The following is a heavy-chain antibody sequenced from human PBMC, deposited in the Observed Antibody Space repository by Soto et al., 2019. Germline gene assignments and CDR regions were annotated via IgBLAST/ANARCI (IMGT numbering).Heavy chain of an antibody. D-gene: IGHD3-10*01. J-gene: IGHJ4*02. V-gene: IGHV3-30*18. CDR1: GFTFSSYC. CDR2: ISYDGSNK. CDR3: AKEQHDGSLDY. Sequence: GGSLRLSGAASGFTFSSYCIHWVRQAPGKGLEWVAVISYDGSNKYYADSVKGRFTISRDNSKNTLYLQMNSLRAEDTAVYYCAKEQHDGSLDYLGRGTLVTFYS.